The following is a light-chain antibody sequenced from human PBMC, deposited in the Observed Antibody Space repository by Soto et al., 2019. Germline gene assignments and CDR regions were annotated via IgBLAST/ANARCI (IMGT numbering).Light chain of an antibody. CDR2: WAS. V-gene: IGKV4-1*01. J-gene: IGKJ5*01. CDR3: QQYYSTPLT. CDR1: QSVLYNSNNKNY. Sequence: DIVMTQSPDSLAVSLGERATINCKSSQSVLYNSNNKNYLAWYQQKPGQPPKLLIYWASTRESGVPVRFSGSGSGTDFTLTISSLQAEDVAVYYCQQYYSTPLTFGQGTRLEIK.